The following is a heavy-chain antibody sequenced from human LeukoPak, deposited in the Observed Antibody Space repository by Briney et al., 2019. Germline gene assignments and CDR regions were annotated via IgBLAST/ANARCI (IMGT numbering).Heavy chain of an antibody. CDR1: GFTFSDYG. Sequence: GTSLRLSCAASGFTFSDYGMHWVRQAPGKGLEGVAVIRYDGSTIYYADSVKGRFTISRDDSKKTLYLQMDSLRAEDTAVYYSARAYSRESGYDFVFGYWGQGTLVTVSS. V-gene: IGHV3-33*01. D-gene: IGHD5-12*01. J-gene: IGHJ4*02. CDR2: IRYDGSTI. CDR3: ARAYSRESGYDFVFGY.